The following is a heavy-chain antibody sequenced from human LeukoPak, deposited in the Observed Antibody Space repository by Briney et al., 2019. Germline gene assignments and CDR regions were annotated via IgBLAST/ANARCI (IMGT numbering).Heavy chain of an antibody. CDR2: IWYDGSNK. D-gene: IGHD4-23*01. CDR3: AKDYGGNSDAFDI. Sequence: GGSLRLSCAASGFPFSSYGMHWVRQAPGKGLEWVAVIWYDGSNKYYADSVKGRFTISRDNSRNTLYLQMNSLRAEDTALYSCAKDYGGNSDAFDIWGQGTVVTVSS. CDR1: GFPFSSYG. J-gene: IGHJ3*02. V-gene: IGHV3-33*06.